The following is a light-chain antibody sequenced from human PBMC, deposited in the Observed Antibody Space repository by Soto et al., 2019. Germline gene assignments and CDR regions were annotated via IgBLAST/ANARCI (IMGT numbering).Light chain of an antibody. CDR2: GAS. V-gene: IGKV3-20*01. CDR1: QSVSSSY. J-gene: IGKJ4*01. Sequence: EIVLTQSPGTLSLSPGERATLSCRASQSVSSSYLAWYQQKPVQAPRLLIYGASSRATGIPDRFSGSGSGTDFTLTISRLEPEDFAVYYCQQYGSSLFTFGGGTKVEIK. CDR3: QQYGSSLFT.